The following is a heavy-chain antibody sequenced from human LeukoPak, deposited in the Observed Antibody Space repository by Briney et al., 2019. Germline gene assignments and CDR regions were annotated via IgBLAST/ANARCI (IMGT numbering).Heavy chain of an antibody. D-gene: IGHD3-10*01. Sequence: PSETLSLTRGVYGGSFTGYYWSWIRQPPGKGLEWIGEINHSGSTNYNPSLKSRVTISVDTSKNQFSLKLSSVTAADTAVHYCARARGYYGSGSYSPYGMDVWGQGTTVTVSS. J-gene: IGHJ6*02. CDR3: ARARGYYGSGSYSPYGMDV. CDR2: INHSGST. V-gene: IGHV4-34*01. CDR1: GGSFTGYY.